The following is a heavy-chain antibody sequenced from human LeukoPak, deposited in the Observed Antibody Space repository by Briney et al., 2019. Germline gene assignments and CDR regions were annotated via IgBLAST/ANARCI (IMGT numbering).Heavy chain of an antibody. V-gene: IGHV3-23*01. J-gene: IGHJ3*02. CDR1: GFIFHNYA. D-gene: IGHD3-10*01. CDR3: ATQSPDYSIGPSYGSFNI. Sequence: GGSLRLSCEASGFIFHNYAMAWVRQAPGKGLGYVSSIGASGDHIYYGGSVKGRFTISRDNSKNTLFLQMNSLRAEDTALYYCATQSPDYSIGPSYGSFNIWGQGTKVTVSS. CDR2: IGASGDHI.